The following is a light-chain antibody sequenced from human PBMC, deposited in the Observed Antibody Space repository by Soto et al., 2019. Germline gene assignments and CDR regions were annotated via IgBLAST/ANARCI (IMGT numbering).Light chain of an antibody. CDR1: SSDVGNYNL. Sequence: QSVLTQPASVSGSPGQSITISCTGTSSDVGNYNLVSWYQQHPDKAPKLMIYEGSKRPSGVSNRFSGSKSGNTASLTISGLQAEDEADYYCCSYAGSISFVFGAGTKVTVL. CDR3: CSYAGSISFV. J-gene: IGLJ1*01. V-gene: IGLV2-23*03. CDR2: EGS.